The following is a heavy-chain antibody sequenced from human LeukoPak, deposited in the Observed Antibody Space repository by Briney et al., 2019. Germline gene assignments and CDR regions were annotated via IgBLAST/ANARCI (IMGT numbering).Heavy chain of an antibody. J-gene: IGHJ4*02. CDR3: ARGSRSYDNSNYLNY. V-gene: IGHV4-59*01. CDR1: GGSITTYY. CDR2: IYDTGST. Sequence: PSETLSLTCSVPGGSITTYYWSWIRQPPGKGLEWIGNIYDTGSTNYNPSLRSRVTISVDTSKNQFSLKLSSVSAADTAVYYCARGSRSYDNSNYLNYWGQGSLVTVSS. D-gene: IGHD4-11*01.